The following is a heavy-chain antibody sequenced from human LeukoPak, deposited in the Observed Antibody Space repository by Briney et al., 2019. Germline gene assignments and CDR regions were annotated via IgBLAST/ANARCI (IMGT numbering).Heavy chain of an antibody. J-gene: IGHJ4*02. CDR2: ISSDGTIT. Sequence: GGSLRLSCAASGFTLSSYWMHWVRQAPGKGLVWVSRISSDGTITNYADSVKGRFTISRDNAKNTLYLQMNSLRVKDTAVYYCARFSPPPTWGQGTLVTVSS. CDR1: GFTLSSYW. V-gene: IGHV3-74*01. CDR3: ARFSPPPT.